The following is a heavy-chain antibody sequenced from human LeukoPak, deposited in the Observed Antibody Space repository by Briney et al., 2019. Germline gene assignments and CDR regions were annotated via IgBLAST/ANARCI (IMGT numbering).Heavy chain of an antibody. CDR1: GGSFSGYY. Sequence: PSETLSLTCAVYGGSFSGYYWSWIRQPPGKGLEWIGEINHSGSTNYNPSLKSRVTISVDTSKNQFSLKLSSVTAADTAVYFCARCRGGDGYGMDVWGQGTTVTVSS. J-gene: IGHJ6*02. V-gene: IGHV4-34*01. CDR2: INHSGST. CDR3: ARCRGGDGYGMDV. D-gene: IGHD2-21*02.